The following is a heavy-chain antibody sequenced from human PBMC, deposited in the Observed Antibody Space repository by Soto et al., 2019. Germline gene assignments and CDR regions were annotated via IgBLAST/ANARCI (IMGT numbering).Heavy chain of an antibody. V-gene: IGHV1-69*12. CDR1: GGTFSSYA. CDR2: IIPIFGTA. CDR3: ARERTYYYDSSGFDGAFDI. Sequence: QVQLVQSGAEVKKPGSSVKVSCKASGGTFSSYAISWVRQAPGQGLEWMGGIIPIFGTANYAQKFQGRVTITEDESTSTAYMELSSLRSEDTAVYYCARERTYYYDSSGFDGAFDIWGQGTMVTVSS. J-gene: IGHJ3*02. D-gene: IGHD3-22*01.